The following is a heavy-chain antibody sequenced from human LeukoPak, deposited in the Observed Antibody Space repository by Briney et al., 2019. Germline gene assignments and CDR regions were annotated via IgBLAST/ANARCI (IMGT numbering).Heavy chain of an antibody. CDR3: TKGGGNFDY. CDR2: IKQDGSEK. V-gene: IGHV3-7*05. D-gene: IGHD4-23*01. J-gene: IGHJ4*02. Sequence: GGSLRLSCAASGFTFNIYWMSWVRQAPGKGLEWVANIKQDGSEKYYVDSVKGRFTVSRDNAKNSLYLQMNSLRAKDTAVYYCTKGGGNFDYWGQGTLVTVSS. CDR1: GFTFNIYW.